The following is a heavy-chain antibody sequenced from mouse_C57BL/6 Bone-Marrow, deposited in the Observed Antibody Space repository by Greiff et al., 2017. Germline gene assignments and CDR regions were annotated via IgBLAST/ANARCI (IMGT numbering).Heavy chain of an antibody. CDR1: GFSLPSYA. V-gene: IGHV2-9-1*01. J-gene: IGHJ1*03. D-gene: IGHD1-1*01. Sequence: VQRVESGPGLVAPSQSLSITCTFSGFSLPSYAISWVRPPPGKGLEWLGVIWTGGGTNYNSALKSRLSISKDNSKSQVFLKRNSLQTDDTARYYCARKDYGSSYYWYFDVWGTGTTGTVSS. CDR2: IWTGGGT. CDR3: ARKDYGSSYYWYFDV.